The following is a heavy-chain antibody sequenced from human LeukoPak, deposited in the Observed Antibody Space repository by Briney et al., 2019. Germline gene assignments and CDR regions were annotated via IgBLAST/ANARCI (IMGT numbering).Heavy chain of an antibody. CDR2: IIPILGIA. J-gene: IGHJ4*02. CDR1: GGTFSSYA. Sequence: ASVKVSCKASGGTFSSYAISWVRQAPGQGLERMGRIIPILGIANYAQKFQGRVTITADKSTSTAYMELSSLRSEDTAVYYCARGGPYYYDSSGYSSFDYWGQGTLVTVSS. D-gene: IGHD3-22*01. CDR3: ARGGPYYYDSSGYSSFDY. V-gene: IGHV1-69*04.